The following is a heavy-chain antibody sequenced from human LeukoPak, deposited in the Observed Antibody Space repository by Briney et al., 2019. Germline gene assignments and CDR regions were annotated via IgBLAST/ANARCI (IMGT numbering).Heavy chain of an antibody. CDR3: ARQKGYCNGGTCQNPGRFDP. V-gene: IGHV4-4*09. CDR2: IYTSGST. CDR1: GGSISGYY. J-gene: IGHJ5*02. D-gene: IGHD2-15*01. Sequence: SETLSPTCTVSGGSISGYYWSWIRQPPGKGLEWIGYIYTSGSTNYNPSLRSRVTMSVDTSKNQFSLKLRSVTAADTAVFYCARQKGYCNGGTCQNPGRFDPWGQGTLVTVSS.